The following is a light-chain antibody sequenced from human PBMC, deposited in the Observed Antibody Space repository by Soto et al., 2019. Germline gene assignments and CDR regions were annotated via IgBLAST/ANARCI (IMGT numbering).Light chain of an antibody. J-gene: IGLJ2*01. V-gene: IGLV2-8*01. CDR1: SSDIGDYNY. Sequence: QSVLTQPPSASGSPGQSVTISCTGTSSDIGDYNYVSWYQQHPGKAPKLMIYEVSKRPSGVPDRFSGSKSGNTASLTVSGLQAADEADYYCSSYAGSNNYVVFGGGTKVTVL. CDR2: EVS. CDR3: SSYAGSNNYVV.